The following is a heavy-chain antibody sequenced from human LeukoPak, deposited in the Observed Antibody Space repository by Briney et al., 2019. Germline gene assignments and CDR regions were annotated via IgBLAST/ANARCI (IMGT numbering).Heavy chain of an antibody. D-gene: IGHD2-15*01. CDR2: INTNPGNP. CDR1: GYTFTSYA. CDR3: ARAVCGGSCREPDY. Sequence: ASVKLSCKASGYTFTSYAMNWVRQAPGQGLEWMGWINTNPGNPTYAQGFTGRFVFSLDTSVSTAYLQISSLKAEDTAVYYCARAVCGGSCREPDYWGQGTLVTVSS. V-gene: IGHV7-4-1*02. J-gene: IGHJ4*02.